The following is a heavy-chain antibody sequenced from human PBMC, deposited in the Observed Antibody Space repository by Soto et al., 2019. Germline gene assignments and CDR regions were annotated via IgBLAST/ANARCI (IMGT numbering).Heavy chain of an antibody. D-gene: IGHD3-3*02. V-gene: IGHV3-23*01. Sequence: GGSLRLSCAASGFTFSSYAMSWVRQAPGKGLEWVSAISGSGGSTYYADSVKGRFTISRDNSKNTLYLQMNSLRAEDTAVYYCASHFWSGWAAFDYWGQGTLVTVSS. CDR3: ASHFWSGWAAFDY. J-gene: IGHJ4*02. CDR1: GFTFSSYA. CDR2: ISGSGGST.